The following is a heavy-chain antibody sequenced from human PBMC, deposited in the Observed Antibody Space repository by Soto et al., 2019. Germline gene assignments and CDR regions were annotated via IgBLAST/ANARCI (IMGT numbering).Heavy chain of an antibody. CDR3: ERGQGHLVREPFDY. CDR2: IYYSGST. Sequence: LSLTCTVSGGSITSSSYYWGWIRQPPGKGLEWIGSIYYSGSTYYNPSLKSRVTISVDTSKNQFSLKLSSVTAADTAVYYCERGQGHLVREPFDYWGQGTLVTVSS. CDR1: GGSITSSSYY. J-gene: IGHJ4*02. V-gene: IGHV4-39*07. D-gene: IGHD6-6*01.